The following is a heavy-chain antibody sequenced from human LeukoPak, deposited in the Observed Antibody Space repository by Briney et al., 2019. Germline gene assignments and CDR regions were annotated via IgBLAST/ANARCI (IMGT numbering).Heavy chain of an antibody. CDR1: GFTFSSHA. CDR3: ARWTYYYDSSGYPEGLIDY. D-gene: IGHD3-22*01. CDR2: ISYDGSNK. V-gene: IGHV3-30*04. J-gene: IGHJ4*02. Sequence: GGSLRLSCAASGFTFSSHAMHWVRQAPGKGLEWVAVISYDGSNKKYGDSVKGRFTISRDNSKNTLDLQMNSLRAEDTAVYYCARWTYYYDSSGYPEGLIDYWGQGTLVTVSS.